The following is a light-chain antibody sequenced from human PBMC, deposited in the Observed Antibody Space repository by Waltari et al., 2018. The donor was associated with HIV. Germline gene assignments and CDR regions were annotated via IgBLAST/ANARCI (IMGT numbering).Light chain of an antibody. CDR2: DAS. Sequence: EVVMTQSPASLSVSPGERATLSCRASQSVSNKLAWYQKRPGQAPRLLIYDASNRATGIPARFSGSGSGTDFTLTISSLEPEDFAVYYCQHRKEWPPGATFGPGTKVDVK. J-gene: IGKJ3*01. CDR1: QSVSNK. CDR3: QHRKEWPPGAT. V-gene: IGKV3-11*01.